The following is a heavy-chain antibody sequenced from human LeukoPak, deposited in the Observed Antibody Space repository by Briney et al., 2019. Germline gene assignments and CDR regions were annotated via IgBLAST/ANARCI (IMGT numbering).Heavy chain of an antibody. Sequence: GGSLGLSCAASGFTFSSYWMHWVRQAPGKWLVWVSRINSDGSSTSYADSVKGRFTISRDNAKNTLYLQMNSLRAEDTAVYYCAREEKLMVYAIEDYWGQGTLVTVSS. J-gene: IGHJ4*02. CDR3: AREEKLMVYAIEDY. V-gene: IGHV3-74*01. CDR1: GFTFSSYW. CDR2: INSDGSST. D-gene: IGHD2-8*01.